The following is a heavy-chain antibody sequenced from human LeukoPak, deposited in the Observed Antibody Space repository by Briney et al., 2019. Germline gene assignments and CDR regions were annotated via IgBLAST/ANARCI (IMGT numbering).Heavy chain of an antibody. D-gene: IGHD2-15*01. J-gene: IGHJ4*02. CDR1: GYTFTGYY. Sequence: ASVKVSCKASGYTFTGYYMHWVRQAPGQGLEWMGSINPISGDTNYAQKFQGGVTMTRDTSISTAYMELSRLRSDDTAVYYCATVRDIVVGGGPYYFDYWGQGTLVTVSS. V-gene: IGHV1-2*02. CDR2: INPISGDT. CDR3: ATVRDIVVGGGPYYFDY.